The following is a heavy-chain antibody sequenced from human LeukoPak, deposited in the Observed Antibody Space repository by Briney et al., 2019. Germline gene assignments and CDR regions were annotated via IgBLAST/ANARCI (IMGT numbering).Heavy chain of an antibody. CDR2: ISGSGGHT. V-gene: IGHV3-23*01. CDR3: AKGDGYKPRFFDY. Sequence: GGTLRLSCAASGFTFSSYGMSWVRQAPGKGLEWVSAISGSGGHTYYADSVKGRFTISRDNSKNTLYLQMNSLRAEDTAVYYCAKGDGYKPRFFDYWGQGTLVTVSS. CDR1: GFTFSSYG. J-gene: IGHJ4*02. D-gene: IGHD5-24*01.